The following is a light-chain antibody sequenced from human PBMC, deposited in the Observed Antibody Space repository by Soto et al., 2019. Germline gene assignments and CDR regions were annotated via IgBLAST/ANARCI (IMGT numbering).Light chain of an antibody. Sequence: EIVLAQSPGTLSLSPGESATLSCRASQTVSSSSLAWYQQKPGQAPRLLIYDASRRASGIPDRFSAGGSGTDFTFTISRLEPEDFAVYYCQQYGSSSVTFGKGTKVEIK. CDR3: QQYGSSSVT. CDR1: QTVSSSS. V-gene: IGKV3-20*01. J-gene: IGKJ2*01. CDR2: DAS.